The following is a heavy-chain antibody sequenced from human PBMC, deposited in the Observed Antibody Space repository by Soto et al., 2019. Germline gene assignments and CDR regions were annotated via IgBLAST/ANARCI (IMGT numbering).Heavy chain of an antibody. CDR3: AAWGKTTVTYGMDV. V-gene: IGHV4-31*03. J-gene: IGHJ6*02. CDR2: IYYSGST. Sequence: QVQLQESGPGLVKPSQTLSLTCTVSGGSISSGGYYWSWIRQHPGKGLEWIGYIYYSGSTYYNPSLKSRVTISVDTSKNQFALKLSSVTAADTAVYYCAAWGKTTVTYGMDVWGQGTTVTVSS. CDR1: GGSISSGGYY. D-gene: IGHD4-17*01.